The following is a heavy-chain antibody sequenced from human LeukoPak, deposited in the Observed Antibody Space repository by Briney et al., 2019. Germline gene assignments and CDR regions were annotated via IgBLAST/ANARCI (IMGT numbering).Heavy chain of an antibody. Sequence: ASFKVSCKASGYTFTSYYMHWVRQAPGQGREWMGIINHTGGSTSYAQKFQGRVTMTRDTSTSTVYMELSSLRSEDTAVYYCARVSPDTAMVNGFDYWGQGTLVTVSS. V-gene: IGHV1-46*01. CDR1: GYTFTSYY. J-gene: IGHJ4*01. CDR3: ARVSPDTAMVNGFDY. CDR2: INHTGGST. D-gene: IGHD5-18*01.